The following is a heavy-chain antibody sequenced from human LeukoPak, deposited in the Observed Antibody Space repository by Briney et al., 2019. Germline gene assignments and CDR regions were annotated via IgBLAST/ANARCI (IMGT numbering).Heavy chain of an antibody. CDR3: ARLRTRYCSGGSCYTGGPSYFDY. V-gene: IGHV4-38-2*02. CDR2: IYNSGST. CDR1: GYSISSGYY. Sequence: SETLSLTCTVSGYSISSGYYWGWIRQAPGKGLEWIGSIYNSGSTYYNPSLKSRVTISVDMSKNQFSLKMSSVTAADTAVYYCARLRTRYCSGGSCYTGGPSYFDYWGQGTLVTVSS. J-gene: IGHJ4*02. D-gene: IGHD2-15*01.